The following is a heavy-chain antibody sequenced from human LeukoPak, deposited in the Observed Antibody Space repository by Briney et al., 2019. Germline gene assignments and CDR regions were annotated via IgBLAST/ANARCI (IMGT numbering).Heavy chain of an antibody. CDR2: ISLSRSTM. CDR3: CLGYCTGGSCYKGDH. CDR1: GLTFSTYT. Sequence: GGSLRLSCAASGLTFSTYTMNWVRQPPGKGLQWVSYISLSRSTMYYADSVKGRFTISRDNANNSLYLQMNSLRAEDTAVYYCCLGYCTGGSCYKGDHWGQGTLVTVSS. V-gene: IGHV3-48*01. J-gene: IGHJ4*02. D-gene: IGHD2-15*01.